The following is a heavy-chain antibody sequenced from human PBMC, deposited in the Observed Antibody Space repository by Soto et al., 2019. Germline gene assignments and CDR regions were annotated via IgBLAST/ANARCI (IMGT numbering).Heavy chain of an antibody. J-gene: IGHJ4*02. V-gene: IGHV1-46*01. CDR3: ATGIAARHFDY. CDR2: XHPSGXST. D-gene: IGHD6-6*01. Sequence: XSVKVSCKASGFTFTRYYMHWVRQAPGQGLEWMGTXHPSGXSTSSAQKLQGXVTMTSDTSTSTAYMELSSLRNEDKDVYYCATGIAARHFDYWGQGTLVTVYS. CDR1: GFTFTRYY.